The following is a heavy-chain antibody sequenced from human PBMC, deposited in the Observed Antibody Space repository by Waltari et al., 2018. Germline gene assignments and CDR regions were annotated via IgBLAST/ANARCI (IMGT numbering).Heavy chain of an antibody. D-gene: IGHD2-21*01. CDR3: ARAYS. V-gene: IGHV3-7*01. Sequence: EMQLVESGGTLVQPGGSLRLSCAASGFTFSSNWRSWVRQAPGKGLEWGASIKEDGNERYYLDSVKGRFTISRDNAKNSLYLQMNSLTAEDTALYYCARAYSWGQGTLVTVSS. CDR2: IKEDGNER. CDR1: GFTFSSNW. J-gene: IGHJ4*02.